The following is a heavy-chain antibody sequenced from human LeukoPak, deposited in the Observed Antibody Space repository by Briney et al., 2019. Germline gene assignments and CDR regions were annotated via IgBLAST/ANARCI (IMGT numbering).Heavy chain of an antibody. CDR2: ISSSSSYI. CDR3: ARVGGYSYGADY. D-gene: IGHD5-18*01. CDR1: GFTFNTYS. J-gene: IGHJ4*02. Sequence: GGSLRLSCAASGFTFNTYSINWVRQAPGKGLEWASSISSSSSYIYYADSVKGRFTISRDNAKNSLSLQMNSLRAEDTAVYYCARVGGYSYGADYWGQGTLVTVSS. V-gene: IGHV3-21*01.